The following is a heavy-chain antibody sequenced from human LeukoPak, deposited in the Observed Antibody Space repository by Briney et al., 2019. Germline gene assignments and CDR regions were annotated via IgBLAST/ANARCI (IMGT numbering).Heavy chain of an antibody. V-gene: IGHV4-39*01. CDR1: VGSISSSSYY. CDR2: IYYSGST. CDR3: ASWVDTAMVTGFDY. D-gene: IGHD5-18*01. J-gene: IGHJ4*02. Sequence: SETLSLTCTVSVGSISSSSYYWGWIRQPPGKGLEWIGSIYYSGSTYYNPSLKSRVTTSVDASKNQFSLKLSSVTAADTAVYYCASWVDTAMVTGFDYWGQGTLVTVSS.